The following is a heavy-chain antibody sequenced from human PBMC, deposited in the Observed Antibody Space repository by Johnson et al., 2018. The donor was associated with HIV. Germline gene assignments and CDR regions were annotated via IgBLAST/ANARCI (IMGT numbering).Heavy chain of an antibody. CDR1: GFTFSDYY. CDR3: ARDHPTPGARVHGFDL. CDR2: IASSDSPI. J-gene: IGHJ3*01. D-gene: IGHD2-15*01. Sequence: QLHLVDSGGGVVQPGRSLRLSCSASGFTFSDYYMSWIRQAPGKGLVWVSYIASSDSPIYYADSVKGRFTISMDNAKNSLYLQMNTLRAEDTAVYYCARDHPTPGARVHGFDLWGQGTMVTVSS. V-gene: IGHV3-11*04.